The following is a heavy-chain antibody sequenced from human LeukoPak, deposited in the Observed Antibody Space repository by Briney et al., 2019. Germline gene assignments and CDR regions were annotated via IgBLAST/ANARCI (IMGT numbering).Heavy chain of an antibody. CDR2: ISGSGGST. J-gene: IGHJ4*02. D-gene: IGHD6-13*01. Sequence: GGSLRLSCAASGFTFSNYAMSWVRQAPGKGLEWVSAISGSGGSTYYADSVKGRFTISRDNAKNSLYLQMNSLRAEDTAVYYCARLWQQLVPDYWGQGTLVTVSS. CDR1: GFTFSNYA. CDR3: ARLWQQLVPDY. V-gene: IGHV3-23*01.